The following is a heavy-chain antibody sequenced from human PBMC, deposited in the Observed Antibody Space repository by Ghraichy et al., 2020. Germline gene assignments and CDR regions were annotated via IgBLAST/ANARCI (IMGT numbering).Heavy chain of an antibody. CDR1: GGSISSYY. CDR2: IDFSGGS. Sequence: SCTVSGGSISSYYWSWLRQPPGKGLEWIGNIDFSGGSEYSPSLTSRVTISVDTSKNQFSLKLDSVTAADTAVYYCARAMRFHWYFDLWGRGSLVTVSS. CDR3: ARAMRFHWYFDL. J-gene: IGHJ2*01. V-gene: IGHV4-59*01.